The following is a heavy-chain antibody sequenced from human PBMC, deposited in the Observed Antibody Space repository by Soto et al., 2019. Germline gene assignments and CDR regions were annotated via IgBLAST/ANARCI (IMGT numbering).Heavy chain of an antibody. Sequence: SLRLSCVATGFTFSSYAMNWVRQAPGKGLEWVAVISHDGSSQYYTDSVKGRFTISRDNSKNTLYVQMNSLRGEDTAVYYCARDYGSALDYWGQGTLVTVSS. J-gene: IGHJ4*02. CDR1: GFTFSSYA. D-gene: IGHD3-10*01. CDR2: ISHDGSSQ. CDR3: ARDYGSALDY. V-gene: IGHV3-30-3*01.